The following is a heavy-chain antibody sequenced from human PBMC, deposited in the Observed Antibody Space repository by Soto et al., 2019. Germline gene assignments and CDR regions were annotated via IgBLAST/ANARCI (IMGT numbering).Heavy chain of an antibody. CDR3: AKNPGQVVVTEFDP. V-gene: IGHV3-23*01. D-gene: IGHD3-22*01. CDR2: ISGSGGST. CDR1: GFTFSSYA. J-gene: IGHJ5*02. Sequence: GGSLSLSCAASGFTFSSYAMSWVRQAPGKGLEWVSAISGSGGSTYYADSVKGRFTIARENSKNTLYLQMNSLRAEDAAVYYCAKNPGQVVVTEFDPWGQGTLVTVSS.